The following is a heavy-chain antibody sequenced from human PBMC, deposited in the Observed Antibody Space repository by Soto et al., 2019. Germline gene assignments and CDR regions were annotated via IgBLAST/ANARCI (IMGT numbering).Heavy chain of an antibody. CDR2: IRSKANSYAT. J-gene: IGHJ4*02. D-gene: IGHD6-19*01. Sequence: PWWSLRLSCSASVFTFSGSAMHWFRQASGKGLEWVGRIRSKANSYATAYAASVKGRFTISRDDSKNTAYLQMNSLKTEDTAVYYCTTTPNSSGWLDYWGQGTLVTVSS. V-gene: IGHV3-73*01. CDR3: TTTPNSSGWLDY. CDR1: VFTFSGSA.